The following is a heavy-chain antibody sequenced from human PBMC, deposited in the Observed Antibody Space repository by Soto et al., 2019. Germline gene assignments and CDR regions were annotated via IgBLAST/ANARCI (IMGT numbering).Heavy chain of an antibody. CDR1: GFTFSNYW. V-gene: IGHV3-74*01. CDR2: VNSDGSTT. CDR3: ASNYAYAEGYYYYGIDV. J-gene: IGHJ6*02. Sequence: GGSLRLSCAASGFTFSNYWMHWVRQAPGKGLVWVSRVNSDGSTTNYADSVKGRFTIPRDNAKNTLHLQMNSLGAEDTAVYYCASNYAYAEGYYYYGIDVWGQGTTVTVSS. D-gene: IGHD3-16*01.